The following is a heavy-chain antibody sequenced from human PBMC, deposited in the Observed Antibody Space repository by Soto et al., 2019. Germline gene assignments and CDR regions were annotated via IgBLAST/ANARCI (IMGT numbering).Heavy chain of an antibody. CDR1: GFTFRTYG. J-gene: IGHJ6*02. D-gene: IGHD6-6*01. V-gene: IGHV3-30*18. CDR2: ISNNGINK. CDR3: AKVIRADSTSSNFYYYSGLDV. Sequence: QVQLVESGGGVVQPGRSPRLSCAASGFTFRTYGMHWVRQAPGKGLEWLAVISNNGINKYYADSVKGRFTISRDNSGDTLFLQMNSLRGEDTAIYYCAKVIRADSTSSNFYYYSGLDVWGQGTTVTVSS.